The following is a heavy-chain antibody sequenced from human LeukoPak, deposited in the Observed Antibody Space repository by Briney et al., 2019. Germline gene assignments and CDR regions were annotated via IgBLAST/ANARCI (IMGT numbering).Heavy chain of an antibody. J-gene: IGHJ6*02. Sequence: GGSLRLSCAASGFTFSSYAMHWVRQAPGKGLEWVAVISYDGSNKYYADSVKGRFTISRDNSKNTLYLQMNSLRAEDTAVYYRARDVVIYYYYYGMDVWGQGTTVTVSS. D-gene: IGHD3-22*01. V-gene: IGHV3-30*04. CDR2: ISYDGSNK. CDR1: GFTFSSYA. CDR3: ARDVVIYYYYYGMDV.